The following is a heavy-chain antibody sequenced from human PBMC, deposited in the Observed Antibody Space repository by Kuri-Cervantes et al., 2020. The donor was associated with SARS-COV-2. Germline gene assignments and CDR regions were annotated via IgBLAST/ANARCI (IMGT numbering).Heavy chain of an antibody. J-gene: IGHJ5*02. D-gene: IGHD2-2*01. Sequence: GGSLRLSCETSGFSFTDYYVSWIRQIPGGGLEWLSFISGSSSFTNSADSVKGRFTISKDNAKTSVYLQMTSLRAEDTAVYYCARDGWGSTSHNWFDPWGQGTLVTVSS. CDR1: GFSFTDYY. CDR2: ISGSSSFT. V-gene: IGHV3-11*06. CDR3: ARDGWGSTSHNWFDP.